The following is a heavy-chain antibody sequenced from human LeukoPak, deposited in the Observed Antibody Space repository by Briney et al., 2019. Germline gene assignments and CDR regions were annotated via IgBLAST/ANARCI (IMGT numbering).Heavy chain of an antibody. CDR3: ARESAGTNDY. Sequence: ASVKVSCKASGYTFTSYAMNWVRQAPGQGLEWMGWFNTNAGNPTYAQGFTGRFVFSLDTSVSAAYLQISSLKAEDTAVYYCARESAGTNDYWGQGTMVTVSS. CDR1: GYTFTSYA. CDR2: FNTNAGNP. V-gene: IGHV7-4-1*02. J-gene: IGHJ3*01. D-gene: IGHD6-13*01.